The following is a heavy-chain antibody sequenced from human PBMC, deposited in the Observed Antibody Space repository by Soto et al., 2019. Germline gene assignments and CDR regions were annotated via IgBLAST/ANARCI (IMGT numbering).Heavy chain of an antibody. CDR1: GGSFSGYY. D-gene: IGHD2-2*01. V-gene: IGHV4-34*01. Sequence: SETLSLTCAVYGGSFSGYYWSWIRQPPGKGLEWIGEINHSGSTNYNPSLKSRVTISVDTSKNQFSLKLSSVTAADTAVYYCARAREEDIVVVPAAIYIYYYYYMDVWGKGTTVTVSS. CDR2: INHSGST. CDR3: ARAREEDIVVVPAAIYIYYYYYMDV. J-gene: IGHJ6*03.